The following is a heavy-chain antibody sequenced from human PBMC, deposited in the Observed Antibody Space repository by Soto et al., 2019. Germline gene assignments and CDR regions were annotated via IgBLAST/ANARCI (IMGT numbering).Heavy chain of an antibody. Sequence: DVQLVESGGAVVQPGESLRLSCEVSGFTFSMYSMTWVRQAPGKGLEWVAKIPQEGGDGHYADSVKGRVTISRDNAKNSVFLTMNNLRAADTAVYYCARDQLILPAHDFFYGSDVWGQGATVTVS. CDR1: GFTFSMYS. D-gene: IGHD2-21*02. CDR2: IPQEGGDG. V-gene: IGHV3-7*03. J-gene: IGHJ6*02. CDR3: ARDQLILPAHDFFYGSDV.